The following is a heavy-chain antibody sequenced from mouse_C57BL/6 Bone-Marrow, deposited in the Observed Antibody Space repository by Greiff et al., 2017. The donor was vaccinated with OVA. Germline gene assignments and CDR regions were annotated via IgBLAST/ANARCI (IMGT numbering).Heavy chain of an antibody. J-gene: IGHJ1*03. CDR2: ISSGGDYI. D-gene: IGHD2-3*01. V-gene: IGHV5-9-1*02. Sequence: EVKLVESGEGLVKPGGSLKLSCAASGFTFSSYAMYWVRQTPEKRLEWVAYISSGGDYIYYADTVTGRFTISRDNARNTLYLQMSSLKSDDTAMYYCTRDGYWYFDVWGTGTTVTVSS. CDR3: TRDGYWYFDV. CDR1: GFTFSSYA.